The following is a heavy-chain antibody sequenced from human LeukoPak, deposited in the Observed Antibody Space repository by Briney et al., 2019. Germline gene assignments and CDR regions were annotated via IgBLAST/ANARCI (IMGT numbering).Heavy chain of an antibody. J-gene: IGHJ4*02. CDR3: AREVAVAGAPIDY. CDR1: GGSISSGGYY. V-gene: IGHV4-30-2*01. Sequence: SETLSLTRTVSGGSISSGGYYWSWIRQPPGKGLEWIGYIYHSGSTYYNPPLKSRVTISVDRSKNQFSLKLSSVTAADTAVYYCAREVAVAGAPIDYWGQGTLVTVSS. CDR2: IYHSGST. D-gene: IGHD6-19*01.